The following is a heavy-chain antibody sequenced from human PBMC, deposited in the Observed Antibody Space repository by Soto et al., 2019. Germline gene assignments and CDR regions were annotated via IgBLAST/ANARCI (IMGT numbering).Heavy chain of an antibody. CDR3: ASPRITIFGVVTHDAFDI. Sequence: QVQLQESGPGLVKPSQTLSLTCTVSGGSISSGDYYWSWIRQPPGKGLEWIGYIYYSGSTYYNPSLKSRVTISVDTSKNQFSLKLSSVTAADTAVYYCASPRITIFGVVTHDAFDIWGQGTMVTVSS. CDR1: GGSISSGDYY. CDR2: IYYSGST. D-gene: IGHD3-3*01. V-gene: IGHV4-30-4*01. J-gene: IGHJ3*02.